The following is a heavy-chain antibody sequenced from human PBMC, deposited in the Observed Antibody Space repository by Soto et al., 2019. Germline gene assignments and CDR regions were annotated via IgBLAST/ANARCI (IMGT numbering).Heavy chain of an antibody. J-gene: IGHJ4*02. V-gene: IGHV3-23*01. CDR3: AKKSTASSGYFDS. Sequence: PGGSLRLSCAASVFIFSNYAMSWVRQAPGKGLEWVSGISGSAGSTYNADSVKGRFTISRDNSKNTMYMQMSSLRAEDTAVYYCAKKSTASSGYFDSWGQGTLVTVSS. CDR2: ISGSAGST. CDR1: VFIFSNYA. D-gene: IGHD2-2*01.